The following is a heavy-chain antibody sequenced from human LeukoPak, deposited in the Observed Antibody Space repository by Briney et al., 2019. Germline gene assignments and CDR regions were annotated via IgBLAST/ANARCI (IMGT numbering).Heavy chain of an antibody. J-gene: IGHJ6*03. CDR2: KKQDGSEK. V-gene: IGHV3-7*01. D-gene: IGHD6-13*01. CDR3: ATSAADDYYYYYYMDV. CDR1: GFTFSSYW. Sequence: QPGGSLRLTCAASGFTFSSYWMSWVRQAPGKGLEWLANKKQDGSEKYYVDSVKGRFTISRDNAKNSLYLQMNSLRAEDTAVYYCATSAADDYYYYYYMDVWGKGTTVTVSS.